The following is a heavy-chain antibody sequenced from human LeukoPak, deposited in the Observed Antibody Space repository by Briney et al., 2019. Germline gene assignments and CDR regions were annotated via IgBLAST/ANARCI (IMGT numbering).Heavy chain of an antibody. Sequence: ASAKVSCKASGYTFTGYYMHWVRQAPGQGLEWMGWINPNNGGTNYAQTFQGRVTMTRDTSISTAYMELSRLRSDDMAVYYCARDGLGTTTNFDYWGQGTLVTVSS. CDR1: GYTFTGYY. V-gene: IGHV1-2*02. CDR3: ARDGLGTTTNFDY. D-gene: IGHD7-27*01. CDR2: INPNNGGT. J-gene: IGHJ4*02.